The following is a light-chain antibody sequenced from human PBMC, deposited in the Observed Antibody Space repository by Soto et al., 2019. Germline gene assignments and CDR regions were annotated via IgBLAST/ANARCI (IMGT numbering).Light chain of an antibody. Sequence: QSLLTQPASVSGSPGQSITISCTGTSSDVGGYNYVSWYQQHPGKAPKLMIYEVSNRPSGVSNRFSGSKSGNTASLTISGLQAEDEADYYCSSYTCSSTTYVLGNGTKVTVL. J-gene: IGLJ1*01. CDR3: SSYTCSSTTYV. CDR2: EVS. V-gene: IGLV2-14*01. CDR1: SSDVGGYNY.